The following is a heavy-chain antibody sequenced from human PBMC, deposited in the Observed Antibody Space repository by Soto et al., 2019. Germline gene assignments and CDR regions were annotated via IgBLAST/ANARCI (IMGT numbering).Heavy chain of an antibody. CDR2: IAFDGRT. D-gene: IGHD6-19*01. J-gene: IGHJ4*02. CDR3: ARLPDIFGWPFDF. V-gene: IGHV4-61*08. CDR1: GGSVSRRGFY. Sequence: PSETLSLTCSVSGGSVSRRGFYWTWIRQPPGKGLEWLGYIAFDGRTHYSPSLNSRVTMSLDTSDTQLSLKLASVTAADTAIYYCARLPDIFGWPFDFWGQGSLVTVSS.